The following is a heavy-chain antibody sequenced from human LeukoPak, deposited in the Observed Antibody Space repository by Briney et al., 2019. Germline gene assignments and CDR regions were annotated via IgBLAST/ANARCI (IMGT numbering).Heavy chain of an antibody. CDR3: ARAEYYYDSSGYYKDAFDI. Sequence: SETLSLTCAVYGGSFSGYYWSWIRQPPGKGLEWIGEINHSGSTNYNPSLKSRVTISVDTSKNQFSLKLSSVTAADTAVYYCARAEYYYDSSGYYKDAFDIWGQGTMVTVSS. CDR1: GGSFSGYY. V-gene: IGHV4-34*01. J-gene: IGHJ3*02. D-gene: IGHD3-22*01. CDR2: INHSGST.